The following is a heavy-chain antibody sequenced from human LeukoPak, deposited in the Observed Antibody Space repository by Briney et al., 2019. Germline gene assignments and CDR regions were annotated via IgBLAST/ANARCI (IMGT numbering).Heavy chain of an antibody. D-gene: IGHD3-10*01. CDR3: AKDGYGSGSYYQQNYYMDV. Sequence: GGSLRLSCAASGFTFSSSDMHWVRQAPGKGLEWVAFIRYDGNNKYYADSVKGRLTITRDNSKNTLYLQMNSLRAADTAVYYCAKDGYGSGSYYQQNYYMDVWGKGTTVTISS. J-gene: IGHJ6*03. V-gene: IGHV3-30*02. CDR2: IRYDGNNK. CDR1: GFTFSSSD.